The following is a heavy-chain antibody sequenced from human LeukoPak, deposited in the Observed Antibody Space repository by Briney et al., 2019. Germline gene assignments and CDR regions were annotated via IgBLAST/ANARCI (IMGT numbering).Heavy chain of an antibody. CDR3: AKGGFMGTYYYDSSGYLPNYYYMDV. J-gene: IGHJ6*03. Sequence: GGSLRLSCEASGFTFSSYAMSWVRQAPGKGLEWVSAISGSGGSTYYADSVKGRFTISRDNSKNTLYLQMNSLRAEDTAVYYCAKGGFMGTYYYDSSGYLPNYYYMDVWGKGTTVTVSS. CDR2: ISGSGGST. D-gene: IGHD3-22*01. V-gene: IGHV3-23*01. CDR1: GFTFSSYA.